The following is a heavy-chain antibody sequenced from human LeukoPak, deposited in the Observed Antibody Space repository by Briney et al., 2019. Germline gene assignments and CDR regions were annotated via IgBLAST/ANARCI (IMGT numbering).Heavy chain of an antibody. D-gene: IGHD3-10*01. J-gene: IGHJ6*03. V-gene: IGHV4-34*01. CDR3: ARLIGELWFGDYYYYYMDV. CDR2: INHSGST. CDR1: GFTFSSYE. Sequence: GSLRLSCAASGFTFSSYEMNWVRQPPGKGLEWIGEINHSGSTNYNPSLKSRVTISVDTSKNQFSLKLSSVTAADTAVYYCARLIGELWFGDYYYYYMDVWGKGTTVTISS.